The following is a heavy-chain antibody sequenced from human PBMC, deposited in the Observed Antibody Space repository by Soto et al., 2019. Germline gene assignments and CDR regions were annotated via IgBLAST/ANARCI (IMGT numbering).Heavy chain of an antibody. J-gene: IGHJ4*02. CDR1: GGSFSGYY. D-gene: IGHD3-3*01. V-gene: IGHV4-34*01. Sequence: SETLSLTCAVYGGSFSGYYWSWIRQPPGKGLEWIGEINHSGSTNYNPSLKSRVTISVDTSKNQFSLKLSSVTAADTAVYYCARGGGVLRFLEWLLRTYYFDYWGQGTLVTVSS. CDR3: ARGGGVLRFLEWLLRTYYFDY. CDR2: INHSGST.